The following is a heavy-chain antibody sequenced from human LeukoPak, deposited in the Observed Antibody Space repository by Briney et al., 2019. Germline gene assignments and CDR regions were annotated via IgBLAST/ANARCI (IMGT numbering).Heavy chain of an antibody. J-gene: IGHJ3*02. CDR2: IYTIVST. Sequence: SETLSLTCTVSGGSISSYYWSWSWQPARKGLGWIWRIYTIVSTNYNPSRTSTVTMSVDTSKNQFSLKLSPVTAADTAVYYCARVPAYSYHAFDIWGQGTMVTVSS. D-gene: IGHD5-18*01. CDR3: ARVPAYSYHAFDI. V-gene: IGHV4-4*07. CDR1: GGSISSYY.